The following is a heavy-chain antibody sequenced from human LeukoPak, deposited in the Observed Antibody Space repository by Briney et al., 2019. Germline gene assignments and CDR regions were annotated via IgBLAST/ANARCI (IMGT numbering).Heavy chain of an antibody. J-gene: IGHJ4*02. CDR2: INPNSGGT. CDR1: GYTFTGYY. CDR3: AIMGTTGTTGGDY. D-gene: IGHD1-1*01. V-gene: IGHV1-2*02. Sequence: ASVKVSCKASGYTFTGYYMHWVRQAPGQGLEWMGWINPNSGGTNYAQKFRGRVTMTRDTSISTAYMELSRLRSDDTAVYYCAIMGTTGTTGGDYWGQGTLVTVSS.